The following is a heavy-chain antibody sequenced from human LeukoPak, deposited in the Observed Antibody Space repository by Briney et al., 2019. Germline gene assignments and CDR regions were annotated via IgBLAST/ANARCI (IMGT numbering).Heavy chain of an antibody. CDR2: IIPIFGTA. J-gene: IGHJ4*02. CDR1: GGTFSSYA. Sequence: SVKVSCKASGGTFSSYAISWVRQAPGQGLEWMGGIIPIFGTANYAQKFQGRVTITADESTSTAYMELSSLRSEDTAVYYCARGVTMVRGVIIPYDYWGQGILVTVSS. V-gene: IGHV1-69*13. CDR3: ARGVTMVRGVIIPYDY. D-gene: IGHD3-10*01.